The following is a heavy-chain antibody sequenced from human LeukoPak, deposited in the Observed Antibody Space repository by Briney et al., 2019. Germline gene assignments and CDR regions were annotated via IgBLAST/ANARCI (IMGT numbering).Heavy chain of an antibody. CDR2: IYSNGIT. V-gene: IGHV4-4*08. Sequence: SETLSLTWTVSGASIFGNYWNWIRQSPGKGLEWLGYIYSNGITNYSPSLRSRGTISIATSKNQFSLRLASVSAADKSIYYCARPAYFDSCCFSPTSGYFCLWGRGTLVTVSS. J-gene: IGHJ2*01. CDR3: ARPAYFDSCCFSPTSGYFCL. D-gene: IGHD3-22*01. CDR1: GASIFGNY.